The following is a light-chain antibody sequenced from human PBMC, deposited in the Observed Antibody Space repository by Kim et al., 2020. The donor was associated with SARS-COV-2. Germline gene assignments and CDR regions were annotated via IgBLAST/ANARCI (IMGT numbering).Light chain of an antibody. CDR3: HQRSNWPLT. J-gene: IGKJ4*01. CDR1: QSVSSY. V-gene: IGKV3-11*01. CDR2: EAS. Sequence: IVLTQSPATLSLSPGERATLSCRASQSVSSYLTWYQQKPGQAPRLLIYEASNRATGIPARFSGSGSGTDFTLTISSLEPEDFAVYYCHQRSNWPLTFGGGTKVDI.